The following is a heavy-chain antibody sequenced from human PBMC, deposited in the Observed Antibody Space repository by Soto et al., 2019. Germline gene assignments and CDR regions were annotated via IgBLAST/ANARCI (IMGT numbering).Heavy chain of an antibody. CDR2: IKAAGGDT. CDR3: KRDVVAFSPPGADY. Sequence: EVQLLASGGDLVRPGGSLRLSCAGSGFMFSNYPMSWVRQAPGKGPEWVAAIKAAGGDTYYADSVKGRFTISRDNFNDRLDLQMNSLTFENTAMYYWKRDVVAFSPPGADYWGQGPLVTVSS. CDR1: GFMFSNYP. V-gene: IGHV3-23*01. J-gene: IGHJ4*02. D-gene: IGHD5-12*01.